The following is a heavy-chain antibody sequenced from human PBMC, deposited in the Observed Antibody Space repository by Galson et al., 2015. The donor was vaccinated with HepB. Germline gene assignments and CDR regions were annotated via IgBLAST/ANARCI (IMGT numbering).Heavy chain of an antibody. Sequence: SLRLSCAASGFTFSRYWMSWVRQAPGKGLEWVANIKQDGSEKYYMDSVKGRFTISRDNAKNSLYLQMNSLRAEDTAVYYCVTVSDYYDSSAPGADYWGQGTLVTVSS. J-gene: IGHJ4*02. CDR3: VTVSDYYDSSAPGADY. CDR1: GFTFSRYW. CDR2: IKQDGSEK. V-gene: IGHV3-7*03. D-gene: IGHD3-22*01.